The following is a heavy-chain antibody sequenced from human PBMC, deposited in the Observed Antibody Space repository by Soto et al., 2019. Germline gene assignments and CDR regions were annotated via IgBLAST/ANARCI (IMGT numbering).Heavy chain of an antibody. J-gene: IGHJ6*02. CDR3: ARDLWYYGSGRSNPDYYYGMDV. V-gene: IGHV1-69*13. CDR2: IIPIFGTA. D-gene: IGHD3-10*01. CDR1: GGTFSSYA. Sequence: SVKVSCKASGGTFSSYAISWVRQAPGQGLEWMGGIIPIFGTANYAQKFQGRVTITADESTSTAYMELSSLRSEDTAVYYCARDLWYYGSGRSNPDYYYGMDVWGQGTTVTVSS.